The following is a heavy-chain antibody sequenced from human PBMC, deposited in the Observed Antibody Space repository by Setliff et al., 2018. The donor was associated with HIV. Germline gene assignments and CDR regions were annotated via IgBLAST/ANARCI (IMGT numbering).Heavy chain of an antibody. V-gene: IGHV4-4*07. CDR3: ARDRHSSGLGSYGP. J-gene: IGHJ5*02. CDR2: IDSSGTT. D-gene: IGHD3-10*01. Sequence: SETLSLTCTMSGGSFGVYRWSWIRQSAGRGLEWIGRIDSSGTTDYKPSLKGRVAISVDTARNQFSLRVTSVTAADTAVYFCARDRHSSGLGSYGPWGPGILVTVSS. CDR1: GGSFGVYR.